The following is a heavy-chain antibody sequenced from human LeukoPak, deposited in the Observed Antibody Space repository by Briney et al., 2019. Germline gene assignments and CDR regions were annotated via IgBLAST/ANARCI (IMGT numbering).Heavy chain of an antibody. V-gene: IGHV1-46*01. J-gene: IGHJ1*01. CDR3: AIQKGTIFGDVSPLSKHFHH. Sequence: ASVKVSCKASGYTFTSCYMHWVRQAPGQGLEWMGLINPSGGSTTYAQKFQGRVTMTRDTSTSTVHMELSSLRSEDTAVYYCAIQKGTIFGDVSPLSKHFHHWGQGILVTVSS. D-gene: IGHD3-3*01. CDR2: INPSGGST. CDR1: GYTFTSCY.